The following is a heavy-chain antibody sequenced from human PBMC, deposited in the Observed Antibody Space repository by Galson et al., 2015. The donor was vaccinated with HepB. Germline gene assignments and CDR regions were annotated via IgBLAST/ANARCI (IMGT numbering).Heavy chain of an antibody. D-gene: IGHD3-3*01. CDR1: GFTFSNAW. V-gene: IGHV3-15*07. J-gene: IGHJ3*02. CDR3: TTGVTIFGVAYDAFDI. Sequence: SLRLSCAASGFTFSNAWMNWVRQAPGKGLEWVGRIKSKTDGGTTDYAAPVKGRFTISRDDSKNTLYLQMNSLKTEDTAVYYCTTGVTIFGVAYDAFDIWGQGTMVTVSS. CDR2: IKSKTDGGTT.